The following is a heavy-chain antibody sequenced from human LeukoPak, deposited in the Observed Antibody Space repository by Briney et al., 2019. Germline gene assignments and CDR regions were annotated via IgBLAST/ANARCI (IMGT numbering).Heavy chain of an antibody. J-gene: IGHJ4*02. CDR3: AREPDWLRRYYFDY. V-gene: IGHV4-39*07. D-gene: IGHD5-12*01. CDR2: IYYSGST. CDR1: GGSISSSRDY. Sequence: SETLSLTCIVSGGSISSSRDYWAWIRQPPGKGLEWIANIYYSGSTYYSPSLKSRVIISVDTSKNQFSLELSSLTAADTAVYYCAREPDWLRRYYFDYWGQGTLVTVSS.